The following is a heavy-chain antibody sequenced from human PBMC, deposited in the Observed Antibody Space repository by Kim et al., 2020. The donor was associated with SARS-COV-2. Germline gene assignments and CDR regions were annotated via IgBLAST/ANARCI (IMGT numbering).Heavy chain of an antibody. V-gene: IGHV4-4*02. CDR1: GGSISSSNW. CDR2: IYHSGST. CDR3: AREPNYYYYYMDV. J-gene: IGHJ6*03. Sequence: SETLSLTCAVSGGSISSSNWWSWVRQPPGKGLEWIGEIYHSGSTNYNPSLKSRVTISVDKSKNQFSLKLSSVTAADTAVYYCAREPNYYYYYMDVWGKGTTVTVSS.